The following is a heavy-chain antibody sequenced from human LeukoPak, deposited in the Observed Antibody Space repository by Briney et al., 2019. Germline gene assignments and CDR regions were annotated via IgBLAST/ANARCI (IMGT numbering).Heavy chain of an antibody. V-gene: IGHV1-69*04. CDR2: IIPIFGIA. CDR3: ARVRGEQLWNSFDP. Sequence: SVKVSCKASGGTFSSYAISWVRQAPGQGLEWMGRIIPIFGIANYAQKFQGRVTITADKSTSTAYMELSSLRSEDTAVYYCARVRGEQLWNSFDPWGQGTLVTVSS. D-gene: IGHD5-18*01. J-gene: IGHJ5*02. CDR1: GGTFSSYA.